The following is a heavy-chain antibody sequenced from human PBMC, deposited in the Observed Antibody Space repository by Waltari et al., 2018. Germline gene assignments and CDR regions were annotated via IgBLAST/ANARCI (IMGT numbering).Heavy chain of an antibody. Sequence: EVQLVESGGGLVKPGGSLRLSCAASGFTFSSHGMNWARQAPGKGLEWVSSISSSSSYIYYADSVKGRFTISRDNAKNSLYLQMNSLRAEDTAVYYCAREKAVANFDYWGQGTLVTVSS. J-gene: IGHJ4*02. CDR1: GFTFSSHG. D-gene: IGHD6-19*01. CDR3: AREKAVANFDY. V-gene: IGHV3-21*01. CDR2: ISSSSSYI.